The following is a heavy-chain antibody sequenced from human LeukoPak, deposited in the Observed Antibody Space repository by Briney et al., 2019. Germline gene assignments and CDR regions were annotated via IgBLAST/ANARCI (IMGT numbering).Heavy chain of an antibody. J-gene: IGHJ4*02. Sequence: ESPKISCKGSGYSFTSYWIGWVRQMPPEGLEWMGSNYTGDSDTRYNPSFQGQVTISADKSISTAYLQWSSLKASDTAMYYCARRGANVSVAGTVYFDYWGQGTLVTVSS. CDR3: ARRGANVSVAGTVYFDY. V-gene: IGHV5-51*01. D-gene: IGHD6-19*01. CDR2: NYTGDSDT. CDR1: GYSFTSYW.